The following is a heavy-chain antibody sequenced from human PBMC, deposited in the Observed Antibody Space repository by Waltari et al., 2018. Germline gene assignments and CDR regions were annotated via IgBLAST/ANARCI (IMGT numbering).Heavy chain of an antibody. Sequence: QVQLQESGPGLVKPSETLSLTCTVSGGSISSYYWSWIRQPPGKGLEWIGYIYYSGSTNYNPSLKSRVTISVDTSKNQFSLKLSSVTAADTAVYYCVRRYGGYFDYWGQGTLVTVSS. J-gene: IGHJ4*02. CDR3: VRRYGGYFDY. CDR2: IYYSGST. V-gene: IGHV4-59*01. D-gene: IGHD1-26*01. CDR1: GGSISSYY.